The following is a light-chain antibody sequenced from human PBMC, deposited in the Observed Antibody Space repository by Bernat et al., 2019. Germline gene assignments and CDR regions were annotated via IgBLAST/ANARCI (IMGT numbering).Light chain of an antibody. V-gene: IGLV2-11*01. CDR3: CSYAGSLHVV. CDR1: SSDVGGYNY. Sequence: QSALTQPRSVSGSPGQSVTISCTGTSSDVGGYNYFSCYQQHPGKAPKLMIYDVSKRPSGVPDRFSGSKSGNTASLTISGLQAEDEADYYCCSYAGSLHVVFGGGTKLTVL. CDR2: DVS. J-gene: IGLJ2*01.